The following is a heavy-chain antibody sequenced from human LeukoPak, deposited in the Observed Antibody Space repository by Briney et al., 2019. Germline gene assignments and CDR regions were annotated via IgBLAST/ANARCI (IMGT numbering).Heavy chain of an antibody. CDR3: TRAHNRPTNWFDP. CDR1: GGSISSYY. D-gene: IGHD2/OR15-2a*01. Sequence: RTSETLSLTCTVSGGSISSYYWSWIRQPPGKGLEWIGYIYYSGSTNYNPSLKSRVTISIDTSKNQFSLKLSSVTAADTAVYYCTRAHNRPTNWFDPWGQGTLDTVSS. J-gene: IGHJ5*02. V-gene: IGHV4-59*08. CDR2: IYYSGST.